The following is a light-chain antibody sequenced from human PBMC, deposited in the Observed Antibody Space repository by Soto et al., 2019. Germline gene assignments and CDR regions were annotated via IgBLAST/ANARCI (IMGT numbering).Light chain of an antibody. J-gene: IGKJ5*01. CDR2: DAS. CDR1: QGISSY. CDR3: QQANSFPLT. V-gene: IGKV1-12*01. Sequence: IQLNKSPSSLSASVGDRVTITCRASQGISSYLAWYQQKPGKAPKLLIYDASSLQSGVPSRFSGSGSGTDFTLTISSLQPEDFATYYCQQANSFPLTFGQGTRPEI.